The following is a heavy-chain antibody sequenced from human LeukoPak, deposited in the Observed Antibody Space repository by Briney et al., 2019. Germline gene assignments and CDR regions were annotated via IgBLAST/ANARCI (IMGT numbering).Heavy chain of an antibody. D-gene: IGHD2-15*01. CDR2: IIPILGIA. V-gene: IGHV1-69*04. CDR1: GGTFSSYA. Sequence: RASVKVSCKASGGTFSSYAISWVRQAPGQGLEWMGRIIPILGIANYAQKLQGRVTITADKSTSTAYMELSSLRSEDTAVYYCARDLNYCSGGSCYSFDPWGQGTLVTVSS. J-gene: IGHJ5*02. CDR3: ARDLNYCSGGSCYSFDP.